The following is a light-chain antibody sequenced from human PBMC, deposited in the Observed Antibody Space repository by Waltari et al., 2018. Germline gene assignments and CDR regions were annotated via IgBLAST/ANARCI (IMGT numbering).Light chain of an antibody. CDR3: LVWHSTIDHQGV. CDR1: NIGSKS. CDR2: YDS. Sequence: SSVVTQSPSVSVAPGETARITCGGDNIGSKSVHWYQQRQGQAHVLGISYDSDRPSGIPGRFSGSNSGNTATLTISWVEAEDEADYYCLVWHSTIDHQGVFGGGTKLTVL. V-gene: IGLV3-21*04. J-gene: IGLJ2*01.